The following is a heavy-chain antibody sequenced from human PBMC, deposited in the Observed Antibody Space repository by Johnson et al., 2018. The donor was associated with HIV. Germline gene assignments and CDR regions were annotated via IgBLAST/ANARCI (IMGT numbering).Heavy chain of an antibody. J-gene: IGHJ3*01. D-gene: IGHD5-12*01. V-gene: IGHV3-72*01. CDR1: GFTFSDHY. Sequence: VTLVESGGGLVQPGGSLRLSCAASGFTFSDHYMDWVRQAPGKGLEWVGRTRNKANSYTTEYAASVKGRFTISRDDSKNSLYLQMNSLRAEDTAVYYCAKGRGYDYDALDFWGQGTMVTVSS. CDR3: AKGRGYDYDALDF. CDR2: TRNKANSYTT.